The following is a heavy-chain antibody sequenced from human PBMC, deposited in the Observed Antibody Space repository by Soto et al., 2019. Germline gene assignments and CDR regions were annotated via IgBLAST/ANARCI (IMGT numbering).Heavy chain of an antibody. V-gene: IGHV4-39*01. D-gene: IGHD6-13*01. J-gene: IGHJ4*02. Sequence: SETLSLTCTVSGGSISSSSYYWGWIRQPPGKGLEWIGSIYYSGSTYYNPSLKSRVTISVDTSKNQFSLKLSSVTAADTAVYYCVRSQSSSWPFDYWGQGTLVTVSS. CDR1: GGSISSSSYY. CDR2: IYYSGST. CDR3: VRSQSSSWPFDY.